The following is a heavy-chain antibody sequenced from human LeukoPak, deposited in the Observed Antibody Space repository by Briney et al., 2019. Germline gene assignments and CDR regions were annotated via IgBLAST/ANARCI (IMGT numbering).Heavy chain of an antibody. CDR2: IGTSSSII. V-gene: IGHV3-48*02. Sequence: GGILRLSCAASGFTFSSYSMNWVRQTPGKGLEWVSYIGTSSSIIYYADSVKGRFTISRDNAKNSLYLQMNSLRDEDTAVYYCARHDYAGNSGDYWGQGTLVTVSS. D-gene: IGHD4-23*01. CDR1: GFTFSSYS. J-gene: IGHJ4*02. CDR3: ARHDYAGNSGDY.